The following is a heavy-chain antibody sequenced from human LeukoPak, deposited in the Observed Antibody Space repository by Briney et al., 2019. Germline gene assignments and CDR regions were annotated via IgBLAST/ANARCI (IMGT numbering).Heavy chain of an antibody. D-gene: IGHD3-22*01. CDR1: GFTFSSYE. CDR2: ISSSGSAI. CDR3: AREKLSFFDSSGYFDY. Sequence: GGSLRLSCAASGFTFSSYEMNWVRQAPGKGLEWVSFISSSGSAIHYADSVRGRFTISRDNAKNSLYLQMSRLRAEDTAVYYYAREKLSFFDSSGYFDYWGQGTLVTVSS. J-gene: IGHJ4*02. V-gene: IGHV3-48*03.